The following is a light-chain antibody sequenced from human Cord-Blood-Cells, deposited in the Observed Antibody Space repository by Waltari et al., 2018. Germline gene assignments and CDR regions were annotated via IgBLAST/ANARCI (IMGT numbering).Light chain of an antibody. J-gene: IGKJ3*01. CDR2: AAS. CDR3: QHSYSTPFT. Sequence: DIQMTQSPSSLSASVGDRVPITCRTSQSISSNLNWYMQKPGKALKLLIYAASSLQSGVLSRFSGSGSGTDFTLTISSLQPEDFATYYCQHSYSTPFTFVPGTKVDIK. V-gene: IGKV1-39*01. CDR1: QSISSN.